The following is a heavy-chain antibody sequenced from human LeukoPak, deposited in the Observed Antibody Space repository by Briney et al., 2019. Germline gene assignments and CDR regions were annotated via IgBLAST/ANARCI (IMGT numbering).Heavy chain of an antibody. D-gene: IGHD3-22*01. CDR2: ISSSSSYI. J-gene: IGHJ4*02. Sequence: GGSLRLSCAASGFTFSSYSMNWVRQAPGKGLEWVSSISSSSSYIYYADSVKGRFTISRDNAKNSLYLQMNSLRAEDTAVYYCARDKGYYYDSSGYSASFDYWGQGTLVTVSS. CDR3: ARDKGYYYDSSGYSASFDY. CDR1: GFTFSSYS. V-gene: IGHV3-21*01.